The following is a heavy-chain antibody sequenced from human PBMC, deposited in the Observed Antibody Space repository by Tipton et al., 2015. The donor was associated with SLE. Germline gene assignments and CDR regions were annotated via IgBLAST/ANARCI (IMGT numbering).Heavy chain of an antibody. J-gene: IGHJ4*02. CDR1: GFTFSSYW. CDR3: ARGAAGPEYFDY. Sequence: SLRLSCAASGFTFSSYWMHWVRQVPGRGLVWVSRINRDGSTTSYADSVRGRFTISRDNAKNTLYLQMNSLRVEDTAVYYCARGAAGPEYFDYWGQGTLVTVSS. CDR2: INRDGSTT. V-gene: IGHV3-74*01. D-gene: IGHD6-13*01.